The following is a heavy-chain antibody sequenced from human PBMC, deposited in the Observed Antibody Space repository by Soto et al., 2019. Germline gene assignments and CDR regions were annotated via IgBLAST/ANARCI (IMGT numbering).Heavy chain of an antibody. V-gene: IGHV3-11*05. D-gene: IGHD1-26*01. CDR2: ISSSSSYT. J-gene: IGHJ4*02. CDR1: GFTFSDYY. Sequence: QVQLVESGGGLVKPGGSLRLSCAASGFTFSDYYMSWIRQAPGKGLEWISYISSSSSYTNYADSVKGRFTISRDNAKNSLYLQMNSLRAEDTAVYYCARDPYSGSSYSDYWGKGTLVTVSS. CDR3: ARDPYSGSSYSDY.